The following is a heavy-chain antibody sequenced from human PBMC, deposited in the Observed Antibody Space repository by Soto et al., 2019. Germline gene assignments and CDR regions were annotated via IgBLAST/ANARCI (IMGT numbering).Heavy chain of an antibody. V-gene: IGHV4-39*01. CDR2: IYYSGSS. CDR1: GGSISSISYY. D-gene: IGHD2-15*01. CDR3: ARWVEAVSNFHX. J-gene: IGHJ4*02. Sequence: PSETLSLTCTVSGGSISSISYYWGWIRQPPGKGLEWIGNIYYSGSSHYNPSLKSRVTISVDTSKNQFSLKLSSVTAADTAVHYCARWVEAVSNFHXWGQGTLVTVSX.